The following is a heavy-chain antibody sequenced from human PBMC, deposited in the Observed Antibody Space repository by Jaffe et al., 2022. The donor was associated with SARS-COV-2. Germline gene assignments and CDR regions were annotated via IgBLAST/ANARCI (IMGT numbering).Heavy chain of an antibody. CDR3: AKREQWLDPILGVGYYYYGMDV. V-gene: IGHV3-23*01. J-gene: IGHJ6*02. Sequence: EVQLLESGGGLVQPGGSLRLSCAASGFTFSSYAMSWVRQAPGKGLEWVSAISGSGGSTYYADSVKGRFTISRDNSKNTLYLQMNSLRAEDTAVYYCAKREQWLDPILGVGYYYYGMDVWGQGTTVTVSS. CDR2: ISGSGGST. CDR1: GFTFSSYA. D-gene: IGHD6-19*01.